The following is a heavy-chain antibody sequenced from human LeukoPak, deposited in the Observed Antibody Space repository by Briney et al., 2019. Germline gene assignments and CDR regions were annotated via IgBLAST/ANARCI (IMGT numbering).Heavy chain of an antibody. Sequence: ASVKVSCKASGYTFTGYYMHWVRQAPGQGLEWMGWINPNSGGTNYAQKFQGRVTMTRDTSISTAYMELSRLRSDDTAVYYCAKGGSWSIESGVLFDYWGQGTLVTVSS. CDR3: AKGGSWSIESGVLFDY. V-gene: IGHV1-2*02. CDR1: GYTFTGYY. J-gene: IGHJ4*02. D-gene: IGHD6-13*01. CDR2: INPNSGGT.